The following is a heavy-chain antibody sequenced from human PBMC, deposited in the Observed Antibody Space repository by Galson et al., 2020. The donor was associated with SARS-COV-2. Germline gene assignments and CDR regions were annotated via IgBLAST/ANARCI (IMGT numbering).Heavy chain of an antibody. Sequence: ASVKVSCKASGYTFTSYDINWVRQATGQGLEWMGWMNPNSGNTGYAQKFQGRVTMTRNTSISTAYMELSSLRSEDTAVYYCAREGVGATEDYYYYYGMDVWGQGTTVTVSS. CDR1: GYTFTSYD. V-gene: IGHV1-8*01. J-gene: IGHJ6*02. CDR2: MNPNSGNT. CDR3: AREGVGATEDYYYYYGMDV. D-gene: IGHD1-26*01.